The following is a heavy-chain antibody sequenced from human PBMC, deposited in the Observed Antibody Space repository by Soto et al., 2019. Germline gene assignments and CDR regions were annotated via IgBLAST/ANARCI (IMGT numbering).Heavy chain of an antibody. CDR2: INAGNGNT. Sequence: QVQLVQSGAEVKKPGASVKVSCKASGYTFTSYAMHWVRQAPGQRLEWMGWINAGNGNTKYSQKFQGRVTITRDTSASTAYMELSSLRSEDTAVYYCAREASSGYCSGGSCYSGGYWYFDLWGRGTLVTVSS. D-gene: IGHD2-15*01. CDR1: GYTFTSYA. V-gene: IGHV1-3*01. CDR3: AREASSGYCSGGSCYSGGYWYFDL. J-gene: IGHJ2*01.